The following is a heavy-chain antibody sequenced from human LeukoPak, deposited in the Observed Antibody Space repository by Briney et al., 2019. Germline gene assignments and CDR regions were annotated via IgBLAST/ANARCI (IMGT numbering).Heavy chain of an antibody. V-gene: IGHV3-30*18. CDR3: AKDVVPASKTAYFDY. CDR2: ISYDGSNK. J-gene: IGHJ4*02. CDR1: GFTFSSYG. Sequence: PGRSLRLSCAASGFTFSSYGMHWVRQAPGKGLEWVAVISYDGSNKYYADSVKGRFTISRDNSKNTLYLQMTSLRAEDTAVYYCAKDVVPASKTAYFDYWGQGTLVTVSS. D-gene: IGHD2-2*01.